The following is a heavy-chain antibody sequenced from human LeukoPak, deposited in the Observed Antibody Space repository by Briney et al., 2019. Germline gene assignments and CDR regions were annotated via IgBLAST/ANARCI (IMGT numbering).Heavy chain of an antibody. CDR2: IWYDGSNK. J-gene: IGHJ4*02. Sequence: GGSLRLSCAASGFTFSSYGMHWVRQALGKGLEWVAVIWYDGSNKYYADSVKGRFTISRDNSKNTLYLQMNSLRAEDTAVYYCATDYDFWSGYPQTNFDYWGQGTLVTVSS. D-gene: IGHD3-3*01. V-gene: IGHV3-33*01. CDR1: GFTFSSYG. CDR3: ATDYDFWSGYPQTNFDY.